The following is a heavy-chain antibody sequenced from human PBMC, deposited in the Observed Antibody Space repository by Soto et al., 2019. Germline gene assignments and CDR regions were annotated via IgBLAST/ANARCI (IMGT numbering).Heavy chain of an antibody. CDR2: IYYSGST. Sequence: VQLQESGPGLVKPSQTLSLTCTVSGGSISSGGYYWSWIRQHPGKGLEWIGYIYYSGSTYYNPSLKSRVTISVDTSNNQSSLKLSSVTAADMGVYYCARGYILNGSSFAYWGQGTLVTVSS. V-gene: IGHV4-31*03. D-gene: IGHD3-9*01. CDR3: ARGYILNGSSFAY. J-gene: IGHJ4*02. CDR1: GGSISSGGYY.